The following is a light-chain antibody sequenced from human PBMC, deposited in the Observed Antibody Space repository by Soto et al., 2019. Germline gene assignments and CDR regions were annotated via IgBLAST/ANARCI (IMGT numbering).Light chain of an antibody. CDR3: CSYAGSSTYV. J-gene: IGLJ1*01. V-gene: IGLV2-23*01. CDR1: SSDVGIYNL. Sequence: QSALTQPASVSGSPGQSITISCTGTSSDVGIYNLVSWYQQHPGKAPKLMIYEGNKRPSGVSHRFSGSKSVYTASLTISGLQTEDEADYYCCSYAGSSTYVFGTGTKVTVL. CDR2: EGN.